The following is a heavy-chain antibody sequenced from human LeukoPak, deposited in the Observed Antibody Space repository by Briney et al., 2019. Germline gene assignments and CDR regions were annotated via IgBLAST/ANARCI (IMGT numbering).Heavy chain of an antibody. CDR3: AKDTVVFITIFGVVTEAFDY. V-gene: IGHV3-23*01. J-gene: IGHJ4*02. CDR2: ISGSGGST. CDR1: GFTFSSYA. D-gene: IGHD3-3*01. Sequence: GGSLRLSCAASGFTFSSYAMSWVRQAPGKVLEWVSAISGSGGSTYYADSVKGRFTNSRDNFKNTLYLQMNSLRAEDTAVYYCAKDTVVFITIFGVVTEAFDYWGQGTLVTVSS.